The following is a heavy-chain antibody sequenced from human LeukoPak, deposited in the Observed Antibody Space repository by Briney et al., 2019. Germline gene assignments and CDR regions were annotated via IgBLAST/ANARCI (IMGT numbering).Heavy chain of an antibody. CDR3: AKAWAYGGNSGGDY. D-gene: IGHD4-23*01. V-gene: IGHV3-7*05. CDR1: GFTFSSHW. Sequence: GGSLRLSCEASGFTFSSHWMTWVRQAPGKGLQWVASIKPDGGDKYYVGSVKGRFTISRDNSKNTLYLQMNSLRAEDTAVYYCAKAWAYGGNSGGDYWGQRTLVTVSS. J-gene: IGHJ4*02. CDR2: IKPDGGDK.